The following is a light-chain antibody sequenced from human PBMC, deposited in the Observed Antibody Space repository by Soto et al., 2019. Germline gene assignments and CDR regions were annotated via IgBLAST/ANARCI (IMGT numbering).Light chain of an antibody. V-gene: IGLV2-14*01. J-gene: IGLJ2*01. CDR3: SSYTSSSTSHVV. Sequence: QSALTQPASVSGSPGQSITISCTGTSSDVGGYNYVSWYQQHPGKAPKLMIYDVSNRPSGVSNRFSGSKSGNTASLTISGLQAEDEAYYYCSSYTSSSTSHVVFGGGTKLTVL. CDR1: SSDVGGYNY. CDR2: DVS.